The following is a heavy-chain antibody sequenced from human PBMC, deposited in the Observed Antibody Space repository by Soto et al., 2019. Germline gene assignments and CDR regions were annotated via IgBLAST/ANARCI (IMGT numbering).Heavy chain of an antibody. Sequence: SETLSLTCTVSGGSISSGGYYWSWIRQHPGKGLEWIGYIYYSGSTYYNPSLKSRVTISVDTSKNQFSLKLSSVTAADTAVYYCARDVLYSSSSWYYYYGMEVWGQGTTVTVSS. J-gene: IGHJ6*02. D-gene: IGHD6-6*01. CDR1: GGSISSGGYY. CDR2: IYYSGST. V-gene: IGHV4-31*03. CDR3: ARDVLYSSSSWYYYYGMEV.